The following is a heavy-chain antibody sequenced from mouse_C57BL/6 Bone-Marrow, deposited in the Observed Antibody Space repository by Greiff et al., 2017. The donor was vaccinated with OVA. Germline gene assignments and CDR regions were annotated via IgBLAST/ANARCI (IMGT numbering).Heavy chain of an antibody. CDR3: TTRYYYGSSCLFDY. Sequence: VHVKQSGAELVRPGASVKLSCTASGFNIKDDYMHWVKQRPEQGLEWIGWIDPENGDTEYASKFQGKATITAETSSNTAYLQLSSLTSEDTAVYYCTTRYYYGSSCLFDYWGQGTTLTVSS. D-gene: IGHD1-1*01. CDR1: GFNIKDDY. CDR2: IDPENGDT. V-gene: IGHV14-4*01. J-gene: IGHJ2*01.